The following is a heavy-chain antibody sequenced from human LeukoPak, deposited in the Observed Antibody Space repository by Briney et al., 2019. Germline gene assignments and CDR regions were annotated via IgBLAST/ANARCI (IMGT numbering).Heavy chain of an antibody. CDR1: ARSISSYY. D-gene: IGHD2-8*01. J-gene: IGHJ4*02. Sequence: PSQSLSPAFTVAARSISSYYGGWVRQPGREGSGWIGYIYFGGRTTYNPSLKSGVTISVDTPKNQFSLKLSPVTAADTAECYCARDRMAMDSWGQGTLVTVSS. V-gene: IGHV4-59*01. CDR2: IYFGGRT. CDR3: ARDRMAMDS.